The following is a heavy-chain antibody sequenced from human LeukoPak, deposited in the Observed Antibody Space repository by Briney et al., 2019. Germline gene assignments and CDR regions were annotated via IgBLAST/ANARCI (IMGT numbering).Heavy chain of an antibody. CDR1: GGTFSSYA. CDR3: ARGILTGYYSPTYYYYYYMDV. CDR2: IIPIFGTA. V-gene: IGHV1-69*05. J-gene: IGHJ6*03. Sequence: SVKVSCKASGGTFSSYAISWVRQAPGQGLEWMGGIIPIFGTANYAQKFQGRVTITTDESTSTAYMDLSSLRSEDTAVYYCARGILTGYYSPTYYYYYYMDVWGKGTTVTDSS. D-gene: IGHD3-9*01.